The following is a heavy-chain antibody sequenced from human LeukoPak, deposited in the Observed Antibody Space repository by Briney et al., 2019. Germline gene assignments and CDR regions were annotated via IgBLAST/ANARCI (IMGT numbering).Heavy chain of an antibody. CDR1: GFTSSNAW. J-gene: IGHJ4*02. D-gene: IGHD3-3*01. V-gene: IGHV3-15*01. CDR3: TTDSDDFDY. Sequence: GGSLRLSCSASGFTSSNAWMSWVRQAPGKGLEWVGRIKSKSDGETTDYAAPVKGRFTISRDDSKNTLSLQMNSLKTEDTALYYCTTDSDDFDYWGQGTLVTVSS. CDR2: IKSKSDGETT.